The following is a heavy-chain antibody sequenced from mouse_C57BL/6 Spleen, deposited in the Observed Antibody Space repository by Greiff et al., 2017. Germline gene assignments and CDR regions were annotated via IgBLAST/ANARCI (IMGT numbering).Heavy chain of an antibody. V-gene: IGHV1-19*01. Sequence: VQLQQSGPVLVKPGASVKMSCKASGYTFTDYYMNWVKQSHGQSLEWIGVINPYNGGTSYNQKFKGKATLTADKSSSTAYMELNSLTSEDSAVYYCARCMTTVVEGYFDVWGTGTTVTVSS. CDR2: INPYNGGT. D-gene: IGHD1-1*01. J-gene: IGHJ1*03. CDR3: ARCMTTVVEGYFDV. CDR1: GYTFTDYY.